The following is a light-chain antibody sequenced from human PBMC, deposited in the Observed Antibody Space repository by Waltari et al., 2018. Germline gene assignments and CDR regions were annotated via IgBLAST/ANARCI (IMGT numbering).Light chain of an antibody. CDR1: SSDVGNYHL. V-gene: IGLV2-23*01. J-gene: IGLJ3*02. CDR2: AGS. Sequence: QSALTKPAPVSGSPGQSITISCTGPSSDVGNYHLVSWYQQHPGKAPQPRIYAGSKRPSGVSNRFSGSKSGNMASLTISGLQAEDEADYYCCSYAGSSAPRVFGGGTKLTVL. CDR3: CSYAGSSAPRV.